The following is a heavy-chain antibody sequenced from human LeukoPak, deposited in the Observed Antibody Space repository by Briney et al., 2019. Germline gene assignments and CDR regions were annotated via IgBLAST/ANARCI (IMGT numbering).Heavy chain of an antibody. J-gene: IGHJ4*02. CDR1: GFTFSDAW. CDR3: TTEAPWYSSGRGWSDY. D-gene: IGHD6-19*01. Sequence: GGSLRLSCAASGFTFSDAWMSWVRQAPGKGLEWIGHIKSKVDRETTDYPAPVKGRFAISRDDSKNTLYLQMNSLKTEDTAVYYCTTEAPWYSSGRGWSDYWGQGTLVTVSS. V-gene: IGHV3-15*01. CDR2: IKSKVDRETT.